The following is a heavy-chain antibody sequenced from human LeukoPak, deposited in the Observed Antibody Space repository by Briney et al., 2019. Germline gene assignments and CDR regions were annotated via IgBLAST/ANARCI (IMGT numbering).Heavy chain of an antibody. Sequence: PGGSLRLSCAASGFTFSSYWMSWVRQAPGKGLEWVANIKQDGSEKYYVDSVKGRFTISRDNAKNSLYLQMNSLRAEDTAVYYCTRVGSGTSCPFDYWGQGTLVTVSS. CDR3: TRVGSGTSCPFDY. V-gene: IGHV3-7*01. CDR1: GFTFSSYW. D-gene: IGHD2-2*01. J-gene: IGHJ4*02. CDR2: IKQDGSEK.